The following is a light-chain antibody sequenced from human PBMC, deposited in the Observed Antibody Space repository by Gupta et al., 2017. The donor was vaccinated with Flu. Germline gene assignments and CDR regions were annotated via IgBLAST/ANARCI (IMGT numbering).Light chain of an antibody. CDR2: SNN. CDR3: AAWDDSLNGWV. J-gene: IGLJ3*02. CDR1: SSNIGSNT. V-gene: IGLV1-44*01. Sequence: RVTISWSGSSSNIGSNTVNWYQQLPGTAPKLLIYSNNQRPSGVPDRFSGSKYGTSASLAISGLQSEDEDDYYCAAWDDSLNGWVFGGGTKLTVL.